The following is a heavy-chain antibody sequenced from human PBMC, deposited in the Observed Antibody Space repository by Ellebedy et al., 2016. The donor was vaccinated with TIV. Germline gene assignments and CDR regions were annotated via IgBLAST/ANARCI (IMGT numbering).Heavy chain of an antibody. CDR1: GGSFSGYY. Sequence: PSETLSLTCAVYGGSFSGYYWSWIRQAPGKGLEWVSYISSSGSTIYYADSVKGRFTISRDNAKNSLYLQMNSLRAEDTAVYYCARDYNDFWSGYEGAPYGMDVWGQGTTVTVSS. CDR2: ISSSGSTI. D-gene: IGHD3-3*01. J-gene: IGHJ6*02. V-gene: IGHV3-11*04. CDR3: ARDYNDFWSGYEGAPYGMDV.